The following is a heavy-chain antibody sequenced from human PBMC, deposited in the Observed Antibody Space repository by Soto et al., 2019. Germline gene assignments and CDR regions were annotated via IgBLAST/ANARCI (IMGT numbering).Heavy chain of an antibody. J-gene: IGHJ4*02. CDR1: GYTFTSYY. CDR2: INPSGGST. Sequence: ASVKVSCKASGYTFTSYYMHWVRQAPGQGLEWMGIINPSGGSTSYAQKFQGRVTMTRDTSTSTVYMELSSLRSEDTAVYYCARIDILTGYSKRDFDYWGQGTLVTVSS. V-gene: IGHV1-46*01. D-gene: IGHD3-9*01. CDR3: ARIDILTGYSKRDFDY.